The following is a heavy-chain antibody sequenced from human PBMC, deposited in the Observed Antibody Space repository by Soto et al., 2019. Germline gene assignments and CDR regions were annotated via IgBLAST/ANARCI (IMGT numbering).Heavy chain of an antibody. V-gene: IGHV1-69*13. CDR3: ARDPSSYGSGRENWFDP. CDR1: GGTFSIYS. J-gene: IGHJ5*02. D-gene: IGHD3-10*01. Sequence: SVKVSCKASGGTFSIYSISWLRQAPGQGLEWMGGIIPIFGTANYAQKFQGRVTITADESTSTAYMELSSLRSEDTAVYYCARDPSSYGSGRENWFDPWGQGTLVTVSS. CDR2: IIPIFGTA.